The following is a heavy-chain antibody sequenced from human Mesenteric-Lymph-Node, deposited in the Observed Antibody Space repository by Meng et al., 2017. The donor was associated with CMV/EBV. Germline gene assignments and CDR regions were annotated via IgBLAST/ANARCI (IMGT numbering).Heavy chain of an antibody. J-gene: IGHJ5*02. CDR2: IWYDGSNK. Sequence: GESLKISCVASGFRFRDYGIHWVRQAPGKGPEWVAVIWYDGSNKYYTDSVKGRFTISRDELKNTLYLQMNSLRAEDTAMYYCARVAAGAQYNWLDPWGQGTLVTVSS. CDR3: ARVAAGAQYNWLDP. CDR1: GFRFRDYG. D-gene: IGHD6-13*01. V-gene: IGHV3-33*01.